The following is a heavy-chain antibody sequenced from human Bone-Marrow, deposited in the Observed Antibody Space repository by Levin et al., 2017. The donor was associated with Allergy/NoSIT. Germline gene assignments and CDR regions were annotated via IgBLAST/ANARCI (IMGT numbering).Heavy chain of an antibody. D-gene: IGHD1-26*01. V-gene: IGHV2-70*01. CDR3: ARGKWDDGLYFDS. J-gene: IGHJ4*02. CDR2: IDWTDGK. CDR1: GFSLTDTHMC. Sequence: RVSGPTLVKPTQTLTLTCSFSGFSLTDTHMCVTWIRQPPGKALEWLALIDWTDGKYYTPSLTTRLAISKDTPKKEVVLTVTSVEPVDTGTYFCARGKWDDGLYFDSWGQGTLVTVSS.